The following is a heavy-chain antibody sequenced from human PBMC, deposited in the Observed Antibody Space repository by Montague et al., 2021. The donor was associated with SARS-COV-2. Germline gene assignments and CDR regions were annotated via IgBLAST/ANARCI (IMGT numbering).Heavy chain of an antibody. V-gene: IGHV4-31*03. Sequence: TLSLTCTVSGGSISSGGYYWSWIRQHPGKGLEWIGSIYYSGSTYYNPSLKSRVTISVDTSKNQFSLKLSSVTAADTAVYYCARVEFDGGYDSVPLDVWGQGTTVTVSS. CDR3: ARVEFDGGYDSVPLDV. J-gene: IGHJ6*02. CDR1: GGSISSGGYY. CDR2: IYYSGST. D-gene: IGHD5-12*01.